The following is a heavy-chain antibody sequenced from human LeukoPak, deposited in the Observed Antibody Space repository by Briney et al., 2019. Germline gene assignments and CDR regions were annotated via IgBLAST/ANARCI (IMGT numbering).Heavy chain of an antibody. CDR3: ARGAVPYCSSTSCYTGNWFDP. Sequence: ASVKVSCKASGYTFTSYDINWVRQATGQGLEWMGWMNPNSGNTGYAQKFQSRVTMTRNTSISTAYMELSSLRSEDTAVYYCARGAVPYCSSTSCYTGNWFDPWGQGTLVTVSS. CDR2: MNPNSGNT. J-gene: IGHJ5*02. D-gene: IGHD2-2*02. CDR1: GYTFTSYD. V-gene: IGHV1-8*01.